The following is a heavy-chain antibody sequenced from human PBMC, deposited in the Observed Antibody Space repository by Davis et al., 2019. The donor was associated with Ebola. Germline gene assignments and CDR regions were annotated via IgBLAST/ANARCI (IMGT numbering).Heavy chain of an antibody. CDR1: GFTFDDYA. CDR3: AKDIGCSGGSCYGVDY. V-gene: IGHV3-43D*04. Sequence: PGGSLRLSCAASGFTFDDYAMHWVRQAPGKGLEWVSLISWDGGSTYYADSVKGRFTISRDNSKNSLYLQMNSLRAEDTALYYCAKDIGCSGGSCYGVDYWGQGTLVTVSS. CDR2: ISWDGGST. D-gene: IGHD2-15*01. J-gene: IGHJ4*02.